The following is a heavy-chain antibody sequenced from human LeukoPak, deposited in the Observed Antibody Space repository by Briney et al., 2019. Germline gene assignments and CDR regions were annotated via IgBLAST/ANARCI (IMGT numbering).Heavy chain of an antibody. CDR2: IYYSGST. CDR3: AREDIVLGMDV. CDR1: GGSISSGDYY. D-gene: IGHD2-8*02. Sequence: SQTLSLTCTVSGGSISSGDYYWNWIRQPPGKGLEWIGYIYYSGSTYYNPSLKSRVTISVDTSKNQFSLKLSSVTAADTAVYYCAREDIVLGMDVWGQGTTVTVSS. V-gene: IGHV4-30-4*01. J-gene: IGHJ6*02.